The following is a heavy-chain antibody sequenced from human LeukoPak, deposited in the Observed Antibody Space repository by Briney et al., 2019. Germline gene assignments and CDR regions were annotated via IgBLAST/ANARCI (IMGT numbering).Heavy chain of an antibody. CDR3: AGRTYYFDY. J-gene: IGHJ4*02. Sequence: PGGSLRLSCVASGFNFRNYGMNWVRQAPGKGLEWVAAVSDDGDKTYYGDSVKGRFTASRDNSKNTLYLQMSSLRAEDTAVYYCAGRTYYFDYWGQGTLVTVSS. CDR1: GFNFRNYG. CDR2: VSDDGDKT. D-gene: IGHD3-16*01. V-gene: IGHV3-23*01.